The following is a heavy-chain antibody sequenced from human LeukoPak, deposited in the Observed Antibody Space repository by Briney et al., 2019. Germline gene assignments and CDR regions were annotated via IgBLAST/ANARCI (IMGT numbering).Heavy chain of an antibody. V-gene: IGHV3-53*01. CDR2: ISRDSST. D-gene: IGHD2-21*02. J-gene: IGHJ5*02. CDR1: DLPVRSNY. Sequence: GGSLRLSCAASDLPVRSNYMSWVRQAPGKGLECVSYISRDSSTTYAASVKGRFTTSRDNSGNTLYLQMNNLKTEDTAVYYCRVCGGDCSLIDTWGQGTLVTVSS. CDR3: RVCGGDCSLIDT.